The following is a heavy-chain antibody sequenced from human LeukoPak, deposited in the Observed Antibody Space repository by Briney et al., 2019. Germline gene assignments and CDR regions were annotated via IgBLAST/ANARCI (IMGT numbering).Heavy chain of an antibody. CDR3: ARDSRYQNRRDGYISDAFDI. J-gene: IGHJ3*02. D-gene: IGHD5-24*01. Sequence: SVKVSCKASGGTFSSYAISWVRQAPGQGLEWMGRIIPILGIANYAQKFQGRVTITADKSTSTAYMELSSLRSEDTAVYYCARDSRYQNRRDGYISDAFDIWGQGTMVTVSS. V-gene: IGHV1-69*04. CDR2: IIPILGIA. CDR1: GGTFSSYA.